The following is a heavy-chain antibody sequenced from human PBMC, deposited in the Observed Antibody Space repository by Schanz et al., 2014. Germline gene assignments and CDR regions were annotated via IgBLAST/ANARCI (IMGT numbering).Heavy chain of an antibody. J-gene: IGHJ4*02. D-gene: IGHD2-15*01. CDR3: ARGSLAGYVARLMAANDY. CDR2: INPSGGST. Sequence: QVQLVQSGAEVKKPGASVKVSCEASGYTFTSYYIHWFRQAPGQGLEWMGLINPSGGSTSYAQKFQGRVALTRDTSTGTAYLGLTRLRFEDTAVYYCARGSLAGYVARLMAANDYWGQGTLLTVSS. CDR1: GYTFTSYY. V-gene: IGHV1-46*01.